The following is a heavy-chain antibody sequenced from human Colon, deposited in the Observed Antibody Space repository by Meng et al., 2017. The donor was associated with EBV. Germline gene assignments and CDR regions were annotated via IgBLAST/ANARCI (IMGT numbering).Heavy chain of an antibody. Sequence: GCGQSEVRPPETLSAHSIDSGGSCMSSHYYWGWVRQPSGKGLQWIGTLYHSGSTSYNPSLQSRVTMFVDTSKNQFSLMLTSVTATDTAVYYCARRRGGSGRDCWGQGTLVTVSS. D-gene: IGHD3-10*01. V-gene: IGHV4-39*01. CDR3: ARRRGGSGRDC. CDR2: LYHSGST. J-gene: IGHJ4*02. CDR1: GGSCMSSHYY.